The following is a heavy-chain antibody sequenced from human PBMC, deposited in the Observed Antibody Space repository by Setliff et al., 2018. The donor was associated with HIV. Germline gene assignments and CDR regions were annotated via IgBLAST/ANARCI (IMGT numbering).Heavy chain of an antibody. D-gene: IGHD2-2*01. CDR3: TSGRTMPTLTT. J-gene: IGHJ4*02. CDR2: IYFSGST. Sequence: PSETLSLTCTVSGGSLSTSSFYWGWIRQPPGKGLQWIGSIYFSGSTYYNPSLKSRVTISVDTSKNQFSLKLRSVTAADTAVYFCTSGRTMPTLTTWGQGTLVTVSS. CDR1: GGSLSTSSFY. V-gene: IGHV4-39*01.